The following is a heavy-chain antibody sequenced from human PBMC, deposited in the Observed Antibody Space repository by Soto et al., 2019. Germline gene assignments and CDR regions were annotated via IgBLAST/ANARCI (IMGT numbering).Heavy chain of an antibody. J-gene: IGHJ4*02. V-gene: IGHV4-59*01. Sequence: QVQLQESGPGLVKPSETLSLTCTVSGGSISSYYWSWIRQPPGKGLEWIGYIYYSGSTTYNPSLKSRVTISVDTSKNQFSLKLSSVTAADTAVYYCARQIAVAGAYFDYWGQGTLVTVSS. CDR3: ARQIAVAGAYFDY. D-gene: IGHD6-19*01. CDR1: GGSISSYY. CDR2: IYYSGST.